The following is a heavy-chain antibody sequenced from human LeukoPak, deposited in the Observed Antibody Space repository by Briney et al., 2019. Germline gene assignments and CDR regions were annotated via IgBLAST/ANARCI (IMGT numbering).Heavy chain of an antibody. V-gene: IGHV3-33*01. Sequence: PGRSLRLSCAASGFTFSSYGMHWVRQAPGKGLEWVAVIWYDGSNKYYVDSVKGRFTISRDNSKNTLYLQMNSLRAEDTAVYYCARDPIYYGSGSPFDYWGQGTLVTVSS. D-gene: IGHD3-10*01. CDR1: GFTFSSYG. J-gene: IGHJ4*02. CDR3: ARDPIYYGSGSPFDY. CDR2: IWYDGSNK.